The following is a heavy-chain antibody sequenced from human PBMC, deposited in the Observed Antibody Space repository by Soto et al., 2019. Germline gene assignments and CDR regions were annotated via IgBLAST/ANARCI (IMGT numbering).Heavy chain of an antibody. Sequence: QVQLQESGPGLVKPSQTLSLTCTVSGGSISSGGYYWSWIRQHPGKGLEWIGYIYYSGSTYYNPSLKSGVTISVDTSKNQFSLKLSSVTAADTAVYYCARYMITFGGVMGYGMDVWGQGTTVTASS. J-gene: IGHJ6*02. CDR1: GGSISSGGYY. D-gene: IGHD3-16*01. CDR2: IYYSGST. CDR3: ARYMITFGGVMGYGMDV. V-gene: IGHV4-31*03.